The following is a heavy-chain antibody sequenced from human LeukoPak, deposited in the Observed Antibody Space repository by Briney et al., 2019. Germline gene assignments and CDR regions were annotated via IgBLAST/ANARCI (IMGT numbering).Heavy chain of an antibody. D-gene: IGHD6-25*01. Sequence: WGSLRLSCAASGFAFSSYWMYWVRQTPGARLAWVAHINTDGSSTNYADSVKGRFTISRDNARNTVYLQMSSLRAEDTAIYYCTRDNGGVDIWGQGTLVTVSS. V-gene: IGHV3-74*01. CDR3: TRDNGGVDI. J-gene: IGHJ5*02. CDR2: INTDGSST. CDR1: GFAFSSYW.